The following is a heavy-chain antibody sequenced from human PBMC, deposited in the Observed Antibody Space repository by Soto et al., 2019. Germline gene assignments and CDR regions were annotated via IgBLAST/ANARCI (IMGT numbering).Heavy chain of an antibody. V-gene: IGHV4-61*08. CDR3: AREYSNSPEAFDS. Sequence: SETLSLTCTVSGGSISSGGYYWSWIRQHPGKGLEWIGYIYYTGSTNYNPSLESRVTISLDTSRNQFSLKLSSVTAADTAVFYCAREYSNSPEAFDSWGQGALVTVSS. J-gene: IGHJ4*02. CDR2: IYYTGST. D-gene: IGHD6-6*01. CDR1: GGSISSGGYY.